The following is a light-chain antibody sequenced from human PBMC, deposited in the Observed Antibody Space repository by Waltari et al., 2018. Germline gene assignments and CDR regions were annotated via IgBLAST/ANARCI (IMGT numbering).Light chain of an antibody. V-gene: IGLV3-21*04. CDR3: QVWDSSTDPV. Sequence: SYVLTQPPSVSVAPGKTARITCGGNNIGSKSVHWYQQKPGQAPMLVIYDDRDRPSGIPERFSGSNSGNTATLTSSRVEAGDEANYYCQVWDSSTDPVFGGGTKLTVL. J-gene: IGLJ2*01. CDR1: NIGSKS. CDR2: DDR.